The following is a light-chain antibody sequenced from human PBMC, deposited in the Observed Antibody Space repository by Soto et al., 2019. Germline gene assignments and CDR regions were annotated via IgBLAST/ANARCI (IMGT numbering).Light chain of an antibody. J-gene: IGLJ2*01. Sequence: QSALTQPASVSGSPGQSVTIRCTGTNSDLGNYKYVSWYQQYPGKPPQLLIYEVTNRPLGVSNRFSGSKSGNTASLTISGLQAEDEADYYCSSYVSYSTFVVFGGGTKLTVL. CDR3: SSYVSYSTFVV. CDR2: EVT. V-gene: IGLV2-14*01. CDR1: NSDLGNYKY.